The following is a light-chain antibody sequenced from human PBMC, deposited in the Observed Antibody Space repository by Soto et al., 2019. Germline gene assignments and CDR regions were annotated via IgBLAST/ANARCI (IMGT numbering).Light chain of an antibody. CDR1: QSVSSN. V-gene: IGKV3-15*01. J-gene: IGKJ2*01. Sequence: EIVMTQSPATLSVSPGERATLSCRASQSVSSNLAWYQQKPGQAPRLLIYGASTRATGIPARFSGSGSGTEFTLIISSLQSEDFAVYYCQQYINWPPNTFGQGTKLEIK. CDR2: GAS. CDR3: QQYINWPPNT.